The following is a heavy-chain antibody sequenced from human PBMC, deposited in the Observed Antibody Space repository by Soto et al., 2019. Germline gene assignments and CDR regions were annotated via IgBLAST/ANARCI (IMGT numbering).Heavy chain of an antibody. D-gene: IGHD3-22*01. CDR3: ARGVVWVRNYYDSSGSAPYYYYGMDV. V-gene: IGHV4-31*03. CDR1: GGSISSGGYY. CDR2: IYYSGST. Sequence: SLTCTVSGGSISSGGYYCSWIRQHPGKFLDWIGYIYYSGSTYYNPSLKSRVTISVDTSKNQFSLKLSSVTAADTAVYYCARGVVWVRNYYDSSGSAPYYYYGMDVWGQGTTVTVSS. J-gene: IGHJ6*02.